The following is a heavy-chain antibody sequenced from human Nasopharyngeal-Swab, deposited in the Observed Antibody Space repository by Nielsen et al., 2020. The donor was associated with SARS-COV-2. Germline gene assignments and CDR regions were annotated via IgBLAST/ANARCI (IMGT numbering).Heavy chain of an antibody. J-gene: IGHJ4*02. D-gene: IGHD3/OR15-3a*01. CDR2: IGSGGVGT. Sequence: GESLNPSCAASGYTFSSYAMSWVRQAPGTGLEWVSSIGSGGVGTYYADSVKGRFIVSIDNSRDTLYLQMNSLRADDTAVYYCAKAPADWVRENDYWGQGTLVTVSS. V-gene: IGHV3-23*01. CDR3: AKAPADWVRENDY. CDR1: GYTFSSYA.